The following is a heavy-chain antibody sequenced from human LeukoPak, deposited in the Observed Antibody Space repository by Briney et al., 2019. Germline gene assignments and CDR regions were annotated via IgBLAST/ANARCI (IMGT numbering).Heavy chain of an antibody. D-gene: IGHD2-8*01. V-gene: IGHV3-33*06. CDR3: AKGGDIVLMVYATHFDY. CDR2: IWYDGSNK. J-gene: IGHJ4*02. CDR1: GFTFSSYG. Sequence: GRSLRLSCAASGFTFSSYGMHWVRQAPGKGLEWVAVIWYDGSNKYYADSVKGRFTISRDNSKNTLYLQMNSLRAEDTAVYYCAKGGDIVLMVYATHFDYWGQGTLVTVSS.